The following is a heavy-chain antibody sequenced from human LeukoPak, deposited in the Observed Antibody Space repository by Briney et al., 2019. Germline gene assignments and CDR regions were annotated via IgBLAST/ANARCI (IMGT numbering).Heavy chain of an antibody. CDR3: ARSDYDILTGHNWFDP. J-gene: IGHJ5*02. Sequence: SETLSFTCTVSGGSISSSSYYWGWIRQPPGKGLEWIGSIYYSGSTYYNPSLKSRVTISVDTSKNQFSLKLSSVTAADTAVYYCARSDYDILTGHNWFDPWGQGTLVTVSS. D-gene: IGHD3-9*01. CDR2: IYYSGST. CDR1: GGSISSSSYY. V-gene: IGHV4-39*07.